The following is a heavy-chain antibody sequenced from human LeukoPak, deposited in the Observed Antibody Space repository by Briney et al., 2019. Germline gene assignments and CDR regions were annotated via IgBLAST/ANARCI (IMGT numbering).Heavy chain of an antibody. V-gene: IGHV1-2*02. CDR3: AASGFGFGELPSYFYYYMDV. D-gene: IGHD3-10*01. CDR1: GYTFTGYY. CDR2: INPNSGGT. J-gene: IGHJ6*03. Sequence: ASVTVSCTASGYTFTGYYMHWVRQAPGQGLEWMGWINPNSGGTNYAQKLQGRVTMTTDTSTSTAYMELSSLRSEDTAVYYCAASGFGFGELPSYFYYYMDVWGKGTTVTISS.